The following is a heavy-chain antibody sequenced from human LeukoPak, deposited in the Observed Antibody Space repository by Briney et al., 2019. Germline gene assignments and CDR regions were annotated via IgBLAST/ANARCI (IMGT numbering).Heavy chain of an antibody. D-gene: IGHD1-26*01. J-gene: IGHJ4*02. V-gene: IGHV4-39*01. CDR2: IYYSGST. CDR1: GGSISSSSYY. CDR3: ARVLVGATVFDY. Sequence: PSETLSLTCTVSGGSISSSSYYWGWIRQPPGKGLEWIGSIYYSGSTYYNPSLKSRVTISVDTSKNQFSLKLSSVTAADTAVYYCARVLVGATVFDYWGQGTLVTVSS.